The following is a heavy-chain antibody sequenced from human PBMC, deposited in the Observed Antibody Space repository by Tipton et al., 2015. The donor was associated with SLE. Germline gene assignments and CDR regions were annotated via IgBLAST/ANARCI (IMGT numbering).Heavy chain of an antibody. CDR1: GFTFSDYY. Sequence: SLRLSCAASGFTFSDYYMSWIRQAPGKGLEWVSYISSSGSTIYYADSVKGRFTISRDNAKNSLYLQMNSLRTEDTALYFCVKGRKVVTTANFDCWGQGTLVTVSS. CDR3: VKGRKVVTTANFDC. V-gene: IGHV3-11*01. CDR2: ISSSGSTI. D-gene: IGHD4-17*01. J-gene: IGHJ4*02.